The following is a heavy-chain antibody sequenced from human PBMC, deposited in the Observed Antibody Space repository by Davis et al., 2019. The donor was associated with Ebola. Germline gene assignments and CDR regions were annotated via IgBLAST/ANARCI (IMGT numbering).Heavy chain of an antibody. J-gene: IGHJ6*02. CDR2: INHSGST. V-gene: IGHV4-4*02. CDR1: GGSISSSNW. Sequence: GSLRLSCAVSGGSISSSNWWSWVRQPPGKGLKWIGEINHSGSTNYNPSLKSRVTISVDTSKNQFSLKLSSVTAADTAVYYCARGGYGYGMDVWGQGTTVTVSS. D-gene: IGHD5-18*01. CDR3: ARGGYGYGMDV.